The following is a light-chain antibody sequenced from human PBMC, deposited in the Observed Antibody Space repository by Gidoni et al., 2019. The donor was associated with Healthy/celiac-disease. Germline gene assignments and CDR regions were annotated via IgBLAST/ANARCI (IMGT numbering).Light chain of an antibody. CDR3: QQYNNWPPVT. CDR1: QSVSSN. CDR2: GAS. Sequence: EIVMTQSPATLSVSPGERATLSCRASQSVSSNLAWYQQKPGQAPRLLIYGASTRATGIPARFSGSGSGREFTLTISSLQYEDFAVYYCQQYNNWPPVTFGQGTKVEIK. J-gene: IGKJ1*01. V-gene: IGKV3-15*01.